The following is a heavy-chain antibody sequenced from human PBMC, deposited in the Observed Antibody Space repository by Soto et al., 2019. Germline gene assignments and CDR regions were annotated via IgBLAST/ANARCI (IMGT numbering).Heavy chain of an antibody. D-gene: IGHD3-3*01. V-gene: IGHV1-69*01. J-gene: IGHJ4*02. CDR1: GGTFSSYA. CDR3: ARVDDNDFWSGYSLDY. Sequence: QVQLVQSGAEVKKPGSSVKVSCKASGGTFSSYAISWVRQAPGQGLEWMGGIIPIFGTANYAQKFQGRVTITADESTSRAYMELSSLRSEDTAVYYCARVDDNDFWSGYSLDYWGQGTLVTVSS. CDR2: IIPIFGTA.